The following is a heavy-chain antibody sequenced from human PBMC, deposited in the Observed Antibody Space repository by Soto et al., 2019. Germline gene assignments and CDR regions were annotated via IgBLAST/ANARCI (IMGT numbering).Heavy chain of an antibody. D-gene: IGHD2-21*01. CDR1: GFTFSSYA. V-gene: IGHV3-30-3*01. Sequence: QVQVVESGGGVVQPGRSLRLSCAASGFTFSSYAMHWVRQAPGKGLEWVAFISYDGSNKYYADSVKGRFTISRDNSKNTLYLQMHSLRHEDPAVYYCARAGRIHYGMDVWGQGTTVTVSS. CDR2: ISYDGSNK. J-gene: IGHJ6*02. CDR3: ARAGRIHYGMDV.